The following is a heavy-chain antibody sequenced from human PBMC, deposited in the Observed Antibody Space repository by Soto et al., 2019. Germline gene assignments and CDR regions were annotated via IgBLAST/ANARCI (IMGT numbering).Heavy chain of an antibody. J-gene: IGHJ6*02. CDR2: ISHDGSHI. Sequence: PGGSLRLSCAASGFIFSSYGIHWVRQAPCKGLEWVAVISHDGSHIYYADSVKGRFTISRDNSKNTLYLQMNSLRAEDTAVYYCAKDRLKVAGTNRLPYFSSGMDVVGQGTTV. D-gene: IGHD6-19*01. CDR1: GFIFSSYG. CDR3: AKDRLKVAGTNRLPYFSSGMDV. V-gene: IGHV3-30*18.